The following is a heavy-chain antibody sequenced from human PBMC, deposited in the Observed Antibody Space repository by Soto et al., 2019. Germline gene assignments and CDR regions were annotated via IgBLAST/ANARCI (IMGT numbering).Heavy chain of an antibody. CDR1: GFTFSSYG. D-gene: IGHD4-4*01. V-gene: IGHV3-30*18. Sequence: GGSLRLSCAASGFTFSSYGMHWVRQAPGKGLEWVAVISSDGTSRFYADSVKGRFTISRDNSKNTLYLQMNSLRAEDTAMYYCAKVRVKDYYYYAMDVWGQGTTVTVSS. CDR3: AKVRVKDYYYYAMDV. J-gene: IGHJ6*02. CDR2: ISSDGTSR.